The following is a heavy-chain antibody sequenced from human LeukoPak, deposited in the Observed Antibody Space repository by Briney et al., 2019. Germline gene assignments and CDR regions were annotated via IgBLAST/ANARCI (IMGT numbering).Heavy chain of an antibody. V-gene: IGHV1-69*04. J-gene: IGHJ6*02. CDR2: IIPILGIA. CDR1: GGTFSSYA. CDR3: ARDSSVWGSYRYYYYGMDV. Sequence: SVKVSCKASGGTFSSYAISWVRQAPGQGLEWMGRIIPILGIANYAQKFQGRVTITADKSTSTAYMELSSLRSEDTAVYYCARDSSVWGSYRYYYYGMDVWGQGTTVTVSS. D-gene: IGHD3-16*02.